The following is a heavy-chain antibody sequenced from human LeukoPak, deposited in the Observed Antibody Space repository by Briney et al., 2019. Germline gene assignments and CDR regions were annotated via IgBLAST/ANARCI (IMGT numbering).Heavy chain of an antibody. V-gene: IGHV3-21*01. J-gene: IGHJ4*02. CDR1: GFSFSDYN. CDR2: ISTGSTYR. CDR3: ASVFDS. Sequence: GGSLRLSCAASGFSFSDYNMNWVRQAPGKGLEWVSFISTGSTYRYYADSLKGRFTISRDNAKNSLYLQMNSLSADDTAVYYCASVFDSWGQGFLVTVSS.